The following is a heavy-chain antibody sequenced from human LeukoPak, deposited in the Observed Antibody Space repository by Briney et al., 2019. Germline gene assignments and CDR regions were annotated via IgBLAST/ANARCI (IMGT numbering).Heavy chain of an antibody. J-gene: IGHJ4*02. Sequence: SETLSLTCSVSGDSITGYYWGWIRQPPGKGLEWIGSIYYSRSTYYNPSLKSRVTISVDTSKNQFSLKLSSVTAADTAVYYCASPGSIAAADLLFDYWGQGTLVTVSS. CDR1: GDSITGYY. CDR3: ASPGSIAAADLLFDY. D-gene: IGHD6-13*01. CDR2: IYYSRST. V-gene: IGHV4-39*07.